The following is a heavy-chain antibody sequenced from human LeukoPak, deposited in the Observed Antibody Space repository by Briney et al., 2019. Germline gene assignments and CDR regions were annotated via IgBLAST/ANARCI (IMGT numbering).Heavy chain of an antibody. CDR3: ARGRQVVPAARFPFDY. J-gene: IGHJ4*02. D-gene: IGHD2-2*01. CDR1: GYTFTSYD. Sequence: ASVKVSCKASGYTFTSYDINWVRQATGQGLEWMGWMNPNSGNTGYAQKFQGRVTMTRNTSISTAYMELSSLRSEDTAVYYCARGRQVVPAARFPFDYWGQGTLVTVSS. V-gene: IGHV1-8*01. CDR2: MNPNSGNT.